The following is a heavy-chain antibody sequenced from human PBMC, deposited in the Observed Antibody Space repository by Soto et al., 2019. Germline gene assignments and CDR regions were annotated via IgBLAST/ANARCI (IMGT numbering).Heavy chain of an antibody. V-gene: IGHV3-23*01. J-gene: IGHJ4*02. CDR2: ISGSGGST. D-gene: IGHD6-13*01. CDR3: AARSSWYGYFDY. CDR1: GFTFSSYA. Sequence: EVQLLESGGGLVQPGGSLRLSCAASGFTFSSYAMSWVRQAPGKGLEWVSAISGSGGSTYYADSVKGRFTISRDNSKNTLYLQMNSLRAEDTAVYYCAARSSWYGYFDYWGQGTLVTFSS.